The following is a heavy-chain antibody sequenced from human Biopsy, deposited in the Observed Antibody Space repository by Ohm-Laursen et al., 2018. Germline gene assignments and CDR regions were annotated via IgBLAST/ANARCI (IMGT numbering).Heavy chain of an antibody. V-gene: IGHV4-31*03. Sequence: SQTLSLTCSVSGASVKTSGYFRAWIRQRPGKGLEWIGYISYNERTHYNPSLTSRLAISFDTSNNRISLQLRSVSVADTAVYYCVREPKTGTAEAWYFDLWGRGSPVTVPS. CDR2: ISYNERT. J-gene: IGHJ2*01. CDR1: GASVKTSGYF. CDR3: VREPKTGTAEAWYFDL. D-gene: IGHD3-9*01.